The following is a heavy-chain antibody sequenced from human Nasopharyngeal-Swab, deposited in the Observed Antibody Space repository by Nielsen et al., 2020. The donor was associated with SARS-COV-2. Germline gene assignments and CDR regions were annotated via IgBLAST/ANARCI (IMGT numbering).Heavy chain of an antibody. D-gene: IGHD3-22*01. V-gene: IGHV3-48*04. CDR1: GFTFSSYS. Sequence: GESLKISCAASGFTFSSYSMNWVRQAPGKGLEWVSYISSSSSTIYYADSVKGRFTISRDNAKNSLYLQMNSLRAEDTAVHYCARDYYYDSSGYYPWFDPWGQGTLVTVSS. CDR3: ARDYYYDSSGYYPWFDP. J-gene: IGHJ5*02. CDR2: ISSSSSTI.